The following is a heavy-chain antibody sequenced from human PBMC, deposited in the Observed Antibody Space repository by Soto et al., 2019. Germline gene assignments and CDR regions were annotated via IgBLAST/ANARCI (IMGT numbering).Heavy chain of an antibody. J-gene: IGHJ6*02. CDR3: AGRLAARPPYYYYGMDV. CDR2: IIPIFGTA. CDR1: AGTFSSYA. D-gene: IGHD6-6*01. V-gene: IGHV1-69*13. Sequence: VASVKVSCKASAGTFSSYAISWVRQAPGQRLEWMGGIIPIFGTANYAQKFQGRVTITADESTSTAYMELSSLRSEDTAVFYCAGRLAARPPYYYYGMDVWGQGTTVTVSS.